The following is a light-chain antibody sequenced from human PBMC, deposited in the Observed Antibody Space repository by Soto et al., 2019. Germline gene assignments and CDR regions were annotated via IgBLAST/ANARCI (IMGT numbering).Light chain of an antibody. J-gene: IGKJ2*01. Sequence: EIVLTQSPGTLSLSPGERATLSCRASRSFSSSYLAWYQHKVGQAPRLLIYAASTRATGIPDRFSGSGSAIDFTLTISRLEPEDSAVYYCHHYDSSPPFTFGQGTKLEIK. CDR3: HHYDSSPPFT. CDR2: AAS. CDR1: RSFSSSY. V-gene: IGKV3-20*01.